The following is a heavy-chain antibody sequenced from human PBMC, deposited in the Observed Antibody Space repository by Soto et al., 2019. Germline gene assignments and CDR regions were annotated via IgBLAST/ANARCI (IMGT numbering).Heavy chain of an antibody. V-gene: IGHV4-39*01. CDR3: ARRSSSSLGSLFDP. D-gene: IGHD6-6*01. Sequence: PSETLSLTSTLPAGSISSSTYYWDSIRQPPGRGLGWIGAMYYTGNKNYNPSVESRVTMAVDTSKNQFSLKLSSVTPTDTAVYYCARRSSSSLGSLFDPWGRGILVTVSS. CDR1: AGSISSSTYY. CDR2: MYYTGNK. J-gene: IGHJ5*02.